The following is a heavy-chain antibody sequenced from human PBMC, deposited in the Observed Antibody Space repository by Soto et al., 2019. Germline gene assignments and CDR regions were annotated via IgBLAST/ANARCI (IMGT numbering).Heavy chain of an antibody. CDR3: AWQKVATAEDY. CDR2: IYYSGST. V-gene: IGHV4-39*01. D-gene: IGHD5-12*01. Sequence: SETLSLTCTVSGGSISSSSYYWGWIRQPPGKGLEWIGSIYYSGSTYYNPSLKSRVTISVDTSKNQFSLKLSSVTAADTAVYYCAWQKVATAEDYWGQGTLVTVSS. CDR1: GGSISSSSYY. J-gene: IGHJ4*02.